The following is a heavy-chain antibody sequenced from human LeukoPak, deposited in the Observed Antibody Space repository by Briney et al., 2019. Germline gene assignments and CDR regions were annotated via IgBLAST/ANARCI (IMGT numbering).Heavy chain of an antibody. D-gene: IGHD5-24*01. CDR2: IIPIFGTA. V-gene: IGHV1-69*01. CDR1: GGTFSSYA. Sequence: SVKVSCKTSGGTFSSYAIHWVRQAPGQGLEWMGGIIPIFGTANYAQKFQGRVTITADESTSTAYMELSSLRSEDTAVYYCARDLRDGYNLESLGSYFDYWGQGTLVTVSS. CDR3: ARDLRDGYNLESLGSYFDY. J-gene: IGHJ4*02.